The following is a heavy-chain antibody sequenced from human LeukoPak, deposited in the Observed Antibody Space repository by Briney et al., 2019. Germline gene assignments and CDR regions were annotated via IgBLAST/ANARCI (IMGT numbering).Heavy chain of an antibody. J-gene: IGHJ4*02. CDR3: ARQLSGWYDADPY. V-gene: IGHV3-7*05. CDR1: GSTFSSYW. CDR2: IKEDGSRN. Sequence: PGGSLRLSCAASGSTFSSYWMSWVRQAPGKGLEWVANIKEDGSRNHYVDSVKGRFTISRDNAKNSLYLQMSSLRAEDTAVYYCARQLSGWYDADPYWGQGTLVTVSS. D-gene: IGHD6-19*01.